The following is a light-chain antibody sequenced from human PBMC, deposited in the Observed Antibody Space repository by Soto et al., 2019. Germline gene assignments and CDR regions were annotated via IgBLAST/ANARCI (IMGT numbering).Light chain of an antibody. V-gene: IGKV4-1*01. CDR3: QQYYSTPPFT. Sequence: DIVMTQSPDSLAVSLGERATINCKSSQSVLYSSNNKNYLAWYQQKPGQPPKLLIYWASTRESGVPDRFSGSGSRTDFTLTISSLQAEDVAVYYCQQYYSTPPFTFGPGTKVDIK. J-gene: IGKJ3*01. CDR2: WAS. CDR1: QSVLYSSNNKNY.